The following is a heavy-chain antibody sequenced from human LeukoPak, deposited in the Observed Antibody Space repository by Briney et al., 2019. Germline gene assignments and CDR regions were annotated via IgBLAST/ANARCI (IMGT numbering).Heavy chain of an antibody. J-gene: IGHJ4*02. D-gene: IGHD3-10*01. CDR2: IWHDGSHK. CDR3: AREISGSGSYPDF. V-gene: IGHV3-33*01. CDR1: GFAFNTYA. Sequence: GTSLRLSCAASGFAFNTYAMHWVRQAPSKGLEWVTLIWHDGSHKFYIDSVRGRFTISRDNSKNTVYLQMNGLRAEDTAVYYCAREISGSGSYPDFWGQGTLVTVSS.